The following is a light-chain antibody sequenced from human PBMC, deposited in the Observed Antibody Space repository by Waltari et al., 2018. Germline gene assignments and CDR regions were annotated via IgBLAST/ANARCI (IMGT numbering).Light chain of an antibody. CDR3: HQYDNWPPT. Sequence: MTQSTATLSVSLGERATLSCRASENIKNKFAWYQQKPGQAPRLLVFGASTRATGIPDRFSGSGSGTDFTLTISSLQSEDFAVYYCHQYDNWPPTFGQGTKLDI. CDR1: ENIKNK. J-gene: IGKJ2*01. V-gene: IGKV3-15*01. CDR2: GAS.